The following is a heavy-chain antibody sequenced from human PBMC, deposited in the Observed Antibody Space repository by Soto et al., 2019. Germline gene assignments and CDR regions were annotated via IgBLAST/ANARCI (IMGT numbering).Heavy chain of an antibody. CDR2: IYPGDSDT. J-gene: IGHJ4*02. Sequence: PGESLKISCKGSGYSFTSYWIGWVRQMPGKGLEWMGIIYPGDSDTRYSPSFQGQVTISADKSITTAYLQWSSLKASDTAMYYCARSSGSYQYYFNSWGQGTLVTVSS. CDR3: ARSSGSYQYYFNS. CDR1: GYSFTSYW. V-gene: IGHV5-51*01. D-gene: IGHD1-26*01.